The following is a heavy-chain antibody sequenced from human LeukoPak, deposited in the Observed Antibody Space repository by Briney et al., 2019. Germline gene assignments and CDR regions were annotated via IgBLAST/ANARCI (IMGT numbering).Heavy chain of an antibody. Sequence: GGSLRLSCAASGFTFSSYSMNWVRQAPGKGLEWVSSISSSSSYICYADSVKGRFTISRDNAKDSLYLQMNSLRAEDTAVYYCAKDPSYSGSSNWFDPWGQGTLVTVSS. CDR3: AKDPSYSGSSNWFDP. D-gene: IGHD1-26*01. CDR2: ISSSSSYI. CDR1: GFTFSSYS. J-gene: IGHJ5*02. V-gene: IGHV3-21*01.